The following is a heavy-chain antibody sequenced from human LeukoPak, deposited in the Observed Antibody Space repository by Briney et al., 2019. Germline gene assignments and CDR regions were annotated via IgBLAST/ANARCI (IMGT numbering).Heavy chain of an antibody. CDR3: ARDQRGFSYSKYYFDY. V-gene: IGHV3-33*01. Sequence: GRSLRLSCAASGFSFSSYGMHRVRQAPGKGLEWVAVIWYDGTNKYYADSVRGRFTISRDNSKNTLYLQMNSLRAEDTAVYYCARDQRGFSYSKYYFDYWGQGTLVTVSS. D-gene: IGHD5-18*01. CDR2: IWYDGTNK. J-gene: IGHJ4*02. CDR1: GFSFSSYG.